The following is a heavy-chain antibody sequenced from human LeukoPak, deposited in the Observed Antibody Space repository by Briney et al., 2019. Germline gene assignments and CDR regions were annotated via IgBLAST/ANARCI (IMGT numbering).Heavy chain of an antibody. CDR3: AKTGRVLRFLEWLDY. CDR2: IRYDGSNK. J-gene: IGHJ4*02. V-gene: IGHV3-30*02. CDR1: GFTFSSYG. D-gene: IGHD3-3*01. Sequence: GGSLRLSCAASGFTFSSYGMHWVRQAPGKGLEWVAFIRYDGSNKYYADSVKGRFTISRDNSKNTLYLQMNSLRAEDTAVYYCAKTGRVLRFLEWLDYWGQGTLVTVSS.